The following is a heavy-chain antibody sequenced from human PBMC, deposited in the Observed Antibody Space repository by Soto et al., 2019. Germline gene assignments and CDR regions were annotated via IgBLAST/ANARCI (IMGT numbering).Heavy chain of an antibody. CDR3: AIGPRNWGFDY. J-gene: IGHJ4*02. CDR2: MNPNNGNT. D-gene: IGHD7-27*01. CDR1: GYAFTSDD. V-gene: IGHV1-8*01. Sequence: QVQLVQSGAEVKKPGASVKISCKASGYAFTSDDFNWVRQATGQGREWMGWMNPNNGNTAYAQKFQGRVTMTRDTSIGTAYMELSSLTSEDTAVYYCAIGPRNWGFDYWGQGTLVTVSS.